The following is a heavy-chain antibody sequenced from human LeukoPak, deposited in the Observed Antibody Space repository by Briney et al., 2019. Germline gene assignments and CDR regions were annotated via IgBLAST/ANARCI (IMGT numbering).Heavy chain of an antibody. D-gene: IGHD2-8*01. V-gene: IGHV3-48*01. CDR2: ISSSSSTI. CDR1: GFTFSSYS. Sequence: GGSLRLSCAASGFTFSSYSMNWVRQAPGKGLEWVSYISSSSSTIYYADSVKGRFTISRDNAKNSLYLQMSSLRAEDTAVYYCARAARQYIVLKREPYYFDYWGQGTLVTVSS. CDR3: ARAARQYIVLKREPYYFDY. J-gene: IGHJ4*02.